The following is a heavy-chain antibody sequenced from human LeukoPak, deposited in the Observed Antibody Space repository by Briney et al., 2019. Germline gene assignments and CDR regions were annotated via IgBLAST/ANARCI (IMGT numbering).Heavy chain of an antibody. D-gene: IGHD2-21*02. CDR1: GFMFHDYA. V-gene: IGHV3-21*01. CDR2: IAGSSGYI. Sequence: GGSLRLSCAAPGFMFHDYAIHWVRQAPGKGLEWVSSIAGSSGYISYADSVKGRFTISRDNAKKSLYLQMTSLTAEDTAVYYCARDRGAYCGGDCYLGFDYWGRGTLVTVSS. J-gene: IGHJ4*01. CDR3: ARDRGAYCGGDCYLGFDY.